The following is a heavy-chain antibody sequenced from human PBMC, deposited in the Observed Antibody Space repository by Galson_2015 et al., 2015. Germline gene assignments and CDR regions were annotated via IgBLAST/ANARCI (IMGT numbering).Heavy chain of an antibody. CDR3: ARQGVGAAEDY. CDR2: IYPSDSDT. J-gene: IGHJ4*02. CDR1: GYSFSNYW. V-gene: IGHV5-51*01. Sequence: QSGAEVKKPGESLKISCKASGYSFSNYWIGCVRQKPGKGLEWMGIIYPSDSDTRYSPSFQGQVTISADKSISTAYVQWSSLKASDTAIYYCARQGVGAAEDYWGQGTLVTVSS. D-gene: IGHD6-13*01.